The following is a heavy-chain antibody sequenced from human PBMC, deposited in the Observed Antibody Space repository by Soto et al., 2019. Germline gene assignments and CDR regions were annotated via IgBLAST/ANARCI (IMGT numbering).Heavy chain of an antibody. CDR3: ARDEALFYDSSGYYYSVSYAFDI. Sequence: GGSLRLSCAASGFTFSSYAMHWVRQAPGKGLEWVAVISYDGSNKYYADSVKGRFTISRDNSKNTLYLQMNSLRAEDTAVYYCARDEALFYDSSGYYYSVSYAFDIWGQGTMVTVS. V-gene: IGHV3-30-3*01. D-gene: IGHD3-22*01. CDR2: ISYDGSNK. CDR1: GFTFSSYA. J-gene: IGHJ3*02.